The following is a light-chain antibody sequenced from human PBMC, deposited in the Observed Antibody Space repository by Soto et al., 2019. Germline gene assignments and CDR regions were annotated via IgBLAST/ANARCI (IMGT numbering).Light chain of an antibody. V-gene: IGLV2-14*01. CDR1: SSDIGDYSY. J-gene: IGLJ1*01. CDR3: ASYRRTSIPYV. CDR2: GVS. Sequence: SVLTQPASVSGSPGQSITISCTGTSSDIGDYSYVSWYQHHPGKAPKLLISGVSDRPSGVSARFSGSESGNTASLTISGLQAEDEADYYCASYRRTSIPYVFGTGTKVTVL.